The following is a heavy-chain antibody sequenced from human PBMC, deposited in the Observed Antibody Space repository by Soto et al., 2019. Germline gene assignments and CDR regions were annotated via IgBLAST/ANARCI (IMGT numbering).Heavy chain of an antibody. V-gene: IGHV4-39*01. J-gene: IGHJ4*02. CDR1: GGSISSSSYS. CDR2: VYYSGNT. CDR3: ARQYGWLYDY. D-gene: IGHD2-2*02. Sequence: QLQLQESGPGLVKPSETLSLTCTVSGGSISSSSYSWGWIRQPPGKGLEWIGSVYYSGNTYYNPSLKSRLTISVDTSKNQFSLMLGSVTAADTAVYYCARQYGWLYDYWGQGTLVTVSS.